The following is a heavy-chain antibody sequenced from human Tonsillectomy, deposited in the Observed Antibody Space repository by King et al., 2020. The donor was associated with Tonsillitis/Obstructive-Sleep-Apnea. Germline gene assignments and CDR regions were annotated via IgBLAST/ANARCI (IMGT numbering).Heavy chain of an antibody. V-gene: IGHV6-1*01. CDR2: TYYRSMGDN. CDR3: ARMKDAAGRPFDY. Sequence: VQLQQSGPGLVKPSQTLSLTCAISGDSVSSNSAAWNWIRQSPSRGLEWLGRTYYRSMGDNDYALFVKSRITINPDTSKNQFSLQLNSVTPEDTAVYYCARMKDAAGRPFDYRGQGSLVTVSS. CDR1: GDSVSSNSAA. J-gene: IGHJ4*02. D-gene: IGHD6-19*01.